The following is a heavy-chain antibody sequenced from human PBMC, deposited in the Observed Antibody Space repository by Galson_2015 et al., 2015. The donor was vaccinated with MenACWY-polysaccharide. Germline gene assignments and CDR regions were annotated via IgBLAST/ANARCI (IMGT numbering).Heavy chain of an antibody. CDR2: INPNSGGT. CDR3: ARDKGVLRFLEWSPLEAFGAFDI. Sequence: SVKVSCKASGYTFTGYYMHWVRQAPGQGLEWMGWINPNSGGTNYAQKFQGRVTMTRDTSISTAYMELSRLRSDDTAVYYCARDKGVLRFLEWSPLEAFGAFDIWGQVTMVTVSS. V-gene: IGHV1-2*02. CDR1: GYTFTGYY. D-gene: IGHD3-3*01. J-gene: IGHJ3*02.